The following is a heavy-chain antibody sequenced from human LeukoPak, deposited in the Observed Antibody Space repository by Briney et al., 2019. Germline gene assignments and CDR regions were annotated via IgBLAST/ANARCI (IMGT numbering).Heavy chain of an antibody. J-gene: IGHJ4*02. Sequence: PGGSLRLSCAASGFTFSSYAMSWVRQAPGKGLEWVSAISGSGGSTYYADSVKGRFTISRDNSKNTLYLQMSSLRAEDTAVYYCAKDREQQLVPYVWYYFDYWGQGTLVTVSS. CDR3: AKDREQQLVPYVWYYFDY. V-gene: IGHV3-23*01. CDR1: GFTFSSYA. CDR2: ISGSGGST. D-gene: IGHD6-13*01.